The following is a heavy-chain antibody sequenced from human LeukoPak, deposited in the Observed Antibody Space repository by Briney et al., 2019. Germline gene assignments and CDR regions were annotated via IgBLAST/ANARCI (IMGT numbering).Heavy chain of an antibody. CDR1: GYTFTGYY. V-gene: IGHV1-2*02. D-gene: IGHD5-18*01. J-gene: IGHJ4*02. CDR3: ARDMGTAMVLDY. CDR2: INPNSGGT. Sequence: ASVKVSCKSSGYTFTGYYMHWVRPAPGQGLEWMGWINPNSGGTNYAQKFQGRVTMTRGTSISTAYMELSRLRSDDTAVYYCARDMGTAMVLDYWGQGTLVTVSS.